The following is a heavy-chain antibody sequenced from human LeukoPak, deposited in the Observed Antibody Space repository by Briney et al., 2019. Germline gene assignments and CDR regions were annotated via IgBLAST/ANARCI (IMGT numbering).Heavy chain of an antibody. Sequence: GGSLRLSCAASGFTLSSYVMHWIRQSPGKGLEWVGDISSSGTEKYYADSVKGRFTISRDNSKNTLYLQMNSLRAEDTAVYYCAKEAGYSGYDYPDYWGQGTLVTVSS. V-gene: IGHV3-30*07. CDR1: GFTLSSYV. J-gene: IGHJ4*02. CDR3: AKEAGYSGYDYPDY. CDR2: ISSSGTEK. D-gene: IGHD5-12*01.